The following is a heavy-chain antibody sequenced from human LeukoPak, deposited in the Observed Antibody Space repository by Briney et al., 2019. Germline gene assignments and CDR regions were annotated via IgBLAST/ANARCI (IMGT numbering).Heavy chain of an antibody. V-gene: IGHV4-59*12. CDR2: IYYSGST. CDR1: GGSISSYY. Sequence: SETLSLTCTVSGGSISSYYWSWIRQPPGKGLEWIGYIYYSGSTNYNPSLKSRVTISVDTSKNQFSLKLSSVTAADTAVYYCARQRRYCSSTSCYFGYYGLDVWGQGTTVTVSS. D-gene: IGHD2-2*01. CDR3: ARQRRYCSSTSCYFGYYGLDV. J-gene: IGHJ6*02.